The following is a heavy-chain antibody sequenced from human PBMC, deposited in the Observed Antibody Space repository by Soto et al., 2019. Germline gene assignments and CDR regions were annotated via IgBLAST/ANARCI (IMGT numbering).Heavy chain of an antibody. CDR2: ISGSGDRT. Sequence: PGGSLRLSCEASGFPFGNYAMTLVRQAPGKGLEWVSTISGSGDRTYYADSVTGRFTISRDNSKNTLYLQMHSLAVEDTAVYFCAKATVAIRSFYFDSWAQGTLVTVSS. CDR3: AKATVAIRSFYFDS. V-gene: IGHV3-23*01. CDR1: GFPFGNYA. D-gene: IGHD2-21*01. J-gene: IGHJ4*02.